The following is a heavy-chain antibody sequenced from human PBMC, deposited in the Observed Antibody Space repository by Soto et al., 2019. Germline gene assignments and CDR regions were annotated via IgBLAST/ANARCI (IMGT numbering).Heavy chain of an antibody. J-gene: IGHJ6*03. CDR1: GFTFSDYY. CDR3: ARVGDEWGYYSYMDV. Sequence: QVQLVESGGGLVKPGGSLRLSCAASGFTFSDYYMSWIRQAPGKGLGWVSYISSSGSTVYDADSVTGRFTIARDNAKKPLYLQMKSLRAEDTAVYYCARVGDEWGYYSYMDVWGKGTTATFS. CDR2: ISSSGSTV. V-gene: IGHV3-11*01. D-gene: IGHD3-16*01.